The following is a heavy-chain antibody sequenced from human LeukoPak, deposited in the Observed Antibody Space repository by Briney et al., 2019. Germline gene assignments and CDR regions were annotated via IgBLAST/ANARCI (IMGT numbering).Heavy chain of an antibody. CDR1: GGSFSGYY. V-gene: IGHV4-34*01. Sequence: PSETLSLTCAVYGGSFSGYYWSWIRQPPGKGLEWIGEINHSGSTNYNPSLKSRVTMSVDTSKNQFSLKLSSVTAADTAVYYCARGLNYDYVWGSYRPRAYFDYWGQGTLVTVSS. CDR3: ARGLNYDYVWGSYRPRAYFDY. CDR2: INHSGST. J-gene: IGHJ4*02. D-gene: IGHD3-16*02.